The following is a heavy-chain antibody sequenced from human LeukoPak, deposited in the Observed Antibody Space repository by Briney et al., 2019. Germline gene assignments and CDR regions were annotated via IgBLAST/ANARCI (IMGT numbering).Heavy chain of an antibody. CDR2: ISYDGSNK. Sequence: GGSLRLSCAASGFTFSSYAMHWVRQAPGKGLEWVAVISYDGSNKYYADSVKGRFTISRDNSKNTLYLQMNSLRAEDTAVYYCASTPGIAVANFDYWGQGTLVTVSS. J-gene: IGHJ4*02. CDR1: GFTFSSYA. D-gene: IGHD6-19*01. V-gene: IGHV3-30*04. CDR3: ASTPGIAVANFDY.